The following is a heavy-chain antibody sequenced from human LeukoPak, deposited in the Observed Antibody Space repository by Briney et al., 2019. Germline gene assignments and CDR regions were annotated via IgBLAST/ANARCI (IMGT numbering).Heavy chain of an antibody. J-gene: IGHJ3*02. CDR3: AVGYQFDYGDYEADAFDI. V-gene: IGHV1-18*04. CDR2: ISAYNGNT. Sequence: ASVKVSCKASGYTFTSYGISWVRQAPGQGLERMGWISAYNGNTNYAQKLQGRVTMTTDTSTSTAYMELRSLRSDDTAVYYCAVGYQFDYGDYEADAFDIWGQGTMVTVSS. CDR1: GYTFTSYG. D-gene: IGHD4-17*01.